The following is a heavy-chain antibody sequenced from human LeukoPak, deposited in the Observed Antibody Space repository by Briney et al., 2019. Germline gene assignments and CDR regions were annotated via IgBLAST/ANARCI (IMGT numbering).Heavy chain of an antibody. Sequence: SETLSLTCTVSGYSISSGYYWGWIRQPPGKGLEWIGSIYHSGSTYYNPSLKSRVTISVDTSKNQFSLKLSSVTAADTAVYYCARVVMTTVTTYYFDYWDQGTLVTVSS. J-gene: IGHJ4*02. CDR2: IYHSGST. CDR1: GYSISSGYY. D-gene: IGHD4-11*01. CDR3: ARVVMTTVTTYYFDY. V-gene: IGHV4-38-2*02.